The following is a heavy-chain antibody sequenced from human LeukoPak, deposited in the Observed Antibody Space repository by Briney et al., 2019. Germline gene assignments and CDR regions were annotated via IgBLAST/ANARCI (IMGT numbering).Heavy chain of an antibody. J-gene: IGHJ3*01. V-gene: IGHV3-23*01. D-gene: IGHD2-2*01. Sequence: GGSLRLSCATSGLTFNNNAMSWVRQAPGKGLEWVSAINGGGDATEYADSVKGRFTISRDNSKNTLYLQMNSLRPDDTAVYYCARCTASCYANAFDVWGQGTLLTVSS. CDR3: ARCTASCYANAFDV. CDR2: INGGGDAT. CDR1: GLTFNNNA.